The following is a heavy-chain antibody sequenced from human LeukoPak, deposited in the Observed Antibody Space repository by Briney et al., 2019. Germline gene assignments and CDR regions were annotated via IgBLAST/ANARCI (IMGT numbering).Heavy chain of an antibody. J-gene: IGHJ4*02. V-gene: IGHV6-1*01. Sequence: SPTPSLPFSISGARVSSNSAAWNWIQPSPSRGLEWLGRTYYRSKWYNDYAVSVKSRITINPDTSKNQFSLQLNSVTPEDTAVYYCARDLTGLDYWGQGTLVTVSS. CDR1: GARVSSNSAA. CDR2: TYYRSKWYN. D-gene: IGHD3-9*01. CDR3: ARDLTGLDY.